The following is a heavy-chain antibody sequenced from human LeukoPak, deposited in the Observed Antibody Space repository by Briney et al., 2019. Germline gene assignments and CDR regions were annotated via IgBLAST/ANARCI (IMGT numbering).Heavy chain of an antibody. J-gene: IGHJ3*02. CDR3: VRSLGSSSWSVGGVFDI. Sequence: PGGSLRLSCAASGFTFSRYDMHWVRQVTGKGLERVSGIGTAGDAYSPGSVKGRFTISRENAKNSLYLQMNNLRVGDTALYYCVRSLGSSSWSVGGVFDIWGQGTLVTVSS. V-gene: IGHV3-13*01. CDR1: GFTFSRYD. CDR2: IGTAGDA. D-gene: IGHD6-13*01.